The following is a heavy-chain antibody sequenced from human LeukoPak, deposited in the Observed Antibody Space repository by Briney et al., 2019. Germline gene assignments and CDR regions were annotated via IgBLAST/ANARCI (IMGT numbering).Heavy chain of an antibody. CDR1: GGSFTDYY. CDR2: IHHRACA. D-gene: IGHD2-21*02. Sequence: PSETLSLTCAVYGGSFTDYYWSWIRHLPGKGLEWIGEIHHRACANYNPSLWGRVPISADTSQNQFSLHLTSVPAADTATFYCARGPVRDDGLTGISYYFGLDVWGHGITVTVFS. J-gene: IGHJ6*02. V-gene: IGHV4-34*01. CDR3: ARGPVRDDGLTGISYYFGLDV.